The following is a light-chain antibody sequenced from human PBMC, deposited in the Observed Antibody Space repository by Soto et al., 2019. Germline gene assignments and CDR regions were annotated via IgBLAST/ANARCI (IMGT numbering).Light chain of an antibody. V-gene: IGKV4-1*01. CDR2: WAS. CDR1: QSVLYSSNNKNF. J-gene: IGKJ1*01. CDR3: QQYSTAPWT. Sequence: DIVMTQSRDSLAVSLGERATINCQSSQSVLYSSNNKNFLAWYQHKPGQPPKLLIYWASIRESGVPDRFSGSGSGTDFTLTISSLQAEDVAVYYCQQYSTAPWTFGQGTKVEIK.